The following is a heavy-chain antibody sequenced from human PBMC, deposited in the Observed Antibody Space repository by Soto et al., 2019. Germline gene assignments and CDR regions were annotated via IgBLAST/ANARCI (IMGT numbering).Heavy chain of an antibody. J-gene: IGHJ6*02. CDR3: ARSEGIVGASYYYYYYGMDV. CDR2: INPSGGST. Sequence: GASVKVSCKASGYTFTSYYIHWVRQAPGQGLEWMGIINPSGGSTTYAQKFQGRVTITTDTSTSTVYMELSSLRSEDTAVYYCARSEGIVGASYYYYYYGMDVWGQGTTVTVSS. CDR1: GYTFTSYY. V-gene: IGHV1-46*01. D-gene: IGHD1-26*01.